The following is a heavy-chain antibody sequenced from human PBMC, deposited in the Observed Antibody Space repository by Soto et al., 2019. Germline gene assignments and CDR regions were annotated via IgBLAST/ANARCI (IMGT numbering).Heavy chain of an antibody. Sequence: QVQLVESGGGVVQPGRSLRLSCAASGFIFSTYGMHWVRQAPGKGLEWLSVISYDGNNKYYADSVKGRFTISRDNSKNPLWLQMDSLRTEATAVYYCAKDLLLTTITTVGDWGQGTLVTVSS. D-gene: IGHD4-17*01. J-gene: IGHJ4*02. CDR1: GFIFSTYG. CDR3: AKDLLLTTITTVGD. V-gene: IGHV3-30*18. CDR2: ISYDGNNK.